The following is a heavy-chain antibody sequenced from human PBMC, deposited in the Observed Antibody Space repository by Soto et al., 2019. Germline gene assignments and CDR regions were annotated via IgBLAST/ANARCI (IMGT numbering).Heavy chain of an antibody. D-gene: IGHD2-2*02. CDR3: AREGRGKKAGYNGLVSLGY. CDR2: IIPIFNST. J-gene: IGHJ4*02. V-gene: IGHV1-69*06. CDR1: GSRFSNYV. Sequence: QVQLVQSGAEVKTPGSSLKVSCKVSGSRFSNYVISWVRQAPGHGLEWLGRIIPIFNSTKDAQNFQGRVTITADKSTSTASLELSSLRSDDTAVYYCAREGRGKKAGYNGLVSLGYWGQGTLVTVSS.